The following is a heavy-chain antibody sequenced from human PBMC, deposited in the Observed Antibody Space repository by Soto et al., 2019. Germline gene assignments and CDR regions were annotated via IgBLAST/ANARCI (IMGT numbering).Heavy chain of an antibody. J-gene: IGHJ3*01. D-gene: IGHD1-26*01. CDR3: ARHRVGADAFDV. V-gene: IGHV5-51*01. CDR2: IYPGDSDT. CDR1: GYSFSTNW. Sequence: GESLKISCKGSGYSFSTNWIGWVRQMPGKGLEWMGIIYPGDSDTRYSPSFQGQVTISADKSITTAYLQWSSLKATDTAMYYCARHRVGADAFDVWGQGTMVTVSS.